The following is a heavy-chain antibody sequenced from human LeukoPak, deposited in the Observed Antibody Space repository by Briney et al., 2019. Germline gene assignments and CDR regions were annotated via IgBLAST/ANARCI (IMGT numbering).Heavy chain of an antibody. CDR3: TRDRSYSDFDY. J-gene: IGHJ4*02. D-gene: IGHD3-10*01. CDR1: GFSFSSRSYF. CDR2: INHDGSVK. Sequence: PGGSLRLSCAGSGFSFSSRSYFMSWVRQPPGKGLEWVANINHDGSVKNYVDSVKGRYTISRDNAKNLLFLQMNSLRAEDTAVYYCTRDRSYSDFDYWGQGTLVTVSS. V-gene: IGHV3-7*01.